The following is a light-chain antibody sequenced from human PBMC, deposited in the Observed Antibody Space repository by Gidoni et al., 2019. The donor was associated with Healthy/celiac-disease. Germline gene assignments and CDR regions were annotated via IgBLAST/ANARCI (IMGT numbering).Light chain of an antibody. CDR3: QQYYSYPRT. CDR1: QGISRY. J-gene: IGKJ1*01. CDR2: VAS. V-gene: IGKV1-8*01. Sequence: AIRMTQSPSSFSASTGDRVTITCRASQGISRYLAWYQQKPGKAPKLLIYVASTLQSGVPSRFSGSGSGTDFTLTISCLQSEDFATYYCQQYYSYPRTFGQGTKVEIK.